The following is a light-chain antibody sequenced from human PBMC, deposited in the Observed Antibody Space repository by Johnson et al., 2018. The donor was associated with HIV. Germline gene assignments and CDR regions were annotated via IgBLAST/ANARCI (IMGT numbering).Light chain of an antibody. CDR1: SSNIRNKY. CDR3: GTWDSSLSASYV. Sequence: SVLTQPPSVSAAPGQKVTISCSGSSSNIRNKYVSWYQQLPGTAPKLLIYENTKRPSGIPDRFSGSKSGTSATLGITGLQTGDEADYYCGTWDSSLSASYVFGTGTKVAVL. V-gene: IGLV1-51*02. J-gene: IGLJ1*01. CDR2: ENT.